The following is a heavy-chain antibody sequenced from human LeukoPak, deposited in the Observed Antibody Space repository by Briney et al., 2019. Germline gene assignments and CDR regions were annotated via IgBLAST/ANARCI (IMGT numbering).Heavy chain of an antibody. Sequence: SETLSLTCTVSGGSISGSSYYWGWIRQPPGKGLEWIGTIYYRGNTYYNPSLKSRVSISVDTSKNQFSLSLRSVTAADTAVYYCGRDGQLLIDYWGQGTLVTVSS. CDR1: GGSISGSSYY. CDR2: IYYRGNT. V-gene: IGHV4-39*07. J-gene: IGHJ4*02. D-gene: IGHD1-1*01. CDR3: GRDGQLLIDY.